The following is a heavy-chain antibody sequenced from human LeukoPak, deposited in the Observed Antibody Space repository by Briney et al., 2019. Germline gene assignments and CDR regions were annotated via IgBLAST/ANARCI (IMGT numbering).Heavy chain of an antibody. CDR2: IYPRDGST. CDR1: GYTFTNNY. Sequence: ASVKVSCKASGYTFTNNYLHWVRQAPGQGLEWMGMIYPRDGSTSYAQNFQGRVTVTRDTSTTTVHMELRGLRSEDTAVYYCARNKEGFDSWGQGTVLTVSS. CDR3: ARNKEGFDS. J-gene: IGHJ4*02. V-gene: IGHV1-46*01.